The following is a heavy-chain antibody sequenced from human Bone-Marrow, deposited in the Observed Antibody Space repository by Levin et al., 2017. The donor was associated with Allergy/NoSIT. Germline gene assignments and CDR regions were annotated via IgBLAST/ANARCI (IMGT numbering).Heavy chain of an antibody. CDR2: ISGSGSIT. D-gene: IGHD3-22*01. CDR1: GFTFSTYA. Sequence: QSGGSLRLSCAASGFTFSTYAMTWVRQAPGKGLEWICSISGSGSITYYGDSVKGRVTISRDNSRDTLYLQMSSLRAEDSAVYFCAKDRDSSSAGAYGLDVWGQGTTVTVSS. CDR3: AKDRDSSSAGAYGLDV. V-gene: IGHV3-23*02. J-gene: IGHJ6*02.